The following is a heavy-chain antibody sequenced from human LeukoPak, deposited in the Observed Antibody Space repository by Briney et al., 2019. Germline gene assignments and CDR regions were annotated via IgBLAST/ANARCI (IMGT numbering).Heavy chain of an antibody. CDR3: AKAYYDSSGYSYYFDY. Sequence: GGSLRLSCAASGFPFSAYSMNWVRQAPGKGLEWVSSTSGSSSYMFYADSVKGRFTISRDNAKNSLYLQMNSLRAEDTAVYYCAKAYYDSSGYSYYFDYWGQGTLVTVSS. J-gene: IGHJ4*02. D-gene: IGHD3-22*01. V-gene: IGHV3-21*01. CDR2: TSGSSSYM. CDR1: GFPFSAYS.